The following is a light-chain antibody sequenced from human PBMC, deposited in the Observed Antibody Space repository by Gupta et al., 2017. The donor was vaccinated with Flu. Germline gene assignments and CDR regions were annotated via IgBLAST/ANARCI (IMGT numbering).Light chain of an antibody. CDR2: SNN. J-gene: IGLJ3*02. V-gene: IGLV1-44*01. CDR3: AAWDDSLNGWV. CDR1: SSNIGSNT. Sequence: QSVLTQPPSASGTPGQRVTISCSRSSSNIGSNTVNWYQQLPGTAPKLLIYSNNQRPSGVPDRFSGSKSGTSASLAISGLQSEDEADDYCAAWDDSLNGWVFGGGTKLTV.